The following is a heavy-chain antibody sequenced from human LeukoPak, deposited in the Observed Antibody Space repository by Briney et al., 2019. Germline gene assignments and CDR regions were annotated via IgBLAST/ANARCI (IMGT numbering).Heavy chain of an antibody. CDR2: IIPILGIA. V-gene: IGHV1-69*04. J-gene: IGHJ4*02. CDR3: ASGGYSGYGATPLDY. CDR1: GGTFSSYA. Sequence: SVKVSCKASGGTFSSYAISWVRQAPGQGLEWMGRIIPILGIANYAQKFQGGVTITADKSTSTAYMELSSLRSEDTAVYYCASGGYSGYGATPLDYWGQGTLVTVSS. D-gene: IGHD5-12*01.